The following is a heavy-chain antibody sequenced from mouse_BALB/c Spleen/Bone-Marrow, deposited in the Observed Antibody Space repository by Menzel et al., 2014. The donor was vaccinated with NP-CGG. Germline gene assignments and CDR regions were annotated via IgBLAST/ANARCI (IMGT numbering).Heavy chain of an antibody. CDR3: ARKKSKRGFWFAY. V-gene: IGHV1-61*01. CDR1: GYTFTSYW. J-gene: IGHJ3*01. D-gene: IGHD1-2*01. CDR2: IDPSDSET. Sequence: QVQLQQSGAELVRPGASVKLSCKASGYTFTSYWMNWLKQTPGQGLEWIGMIDPSDSETHFNQMFKDKATLTVDKSSSTASMKVSSLTSEDSAVYYWARKKSKRGFWFAYWGQGTLVTVSA.